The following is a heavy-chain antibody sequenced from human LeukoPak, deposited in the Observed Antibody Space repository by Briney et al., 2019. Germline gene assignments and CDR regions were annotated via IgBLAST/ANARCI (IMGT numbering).Heavy chain of an antibody. CDR2: IYYSGST. Sequence: PSETLSLTCTVSGGSISSYYWSWIRQPPGKGLEWIGYIYYSGSTNYNPSLKSRVTISVDTSKNQFSLKLSSVTAADTAVYYRARSDYDSSGYYPEAFDIWGQGTMVTVSS. CDR3: ARSDYDSSGYYPEAFDI. CDR1: GGSISSYY. V-gene: IGHV4-59*01. J-gene: IGHJ3*02. D-gene: IGHD3-22*01.